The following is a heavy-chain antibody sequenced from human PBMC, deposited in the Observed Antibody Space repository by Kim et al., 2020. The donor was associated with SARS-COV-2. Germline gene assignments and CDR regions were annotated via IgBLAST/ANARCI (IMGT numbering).Heavy chain of an antibody. CDR2: INHSGST. D-gene: IGHD3-22*01. CDR3: ARGWYYDSSGYYYPTESETDPFDY. CDR1: GGSFSGYY. Sequence: SETLSLTCAVYGGSFSGYYWSWIRQPQGKGLEWIGEINHSGSTNYNPSLKSRVTISVDTSKNQFSLKLSSVTAADTAVYYCARGWYYDSSGYYYPTESETDPFDYWGQGTLVTVSS. V-gene: IGHV4-34*01. J-gene: IGHJ4*02.